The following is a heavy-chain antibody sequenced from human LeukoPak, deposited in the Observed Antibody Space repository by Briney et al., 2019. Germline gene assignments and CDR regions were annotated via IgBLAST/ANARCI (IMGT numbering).Heavy chain of an antibody. D-gene: IGHD1-14*01. J-gene: IGHJ4*02. CDR2: IKHRGTA. Sequence: SETLSLTCAVYGDSFSDYFWSWIRHVPGKGLEWIGQIKHRGTATYNLSFKSPVTISVDTSKNQFSLKLTSVTAADTAVYYCVRGPNDSDHDFDYWGQGALVTVSS. CDR3: VRGPNDSDHDFDY. CDR1: GDSFSDYF. V-gene: IGHV4-34*01.